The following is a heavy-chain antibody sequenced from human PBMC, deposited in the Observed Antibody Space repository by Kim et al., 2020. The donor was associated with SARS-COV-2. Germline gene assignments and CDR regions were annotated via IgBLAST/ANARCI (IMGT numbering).Heavy chain of an antibody. V-gene: IGHV4-59*01. D-gene: IGHD4-17*01. CDR3: ARDRVDYGDYYGMDV. Sequence: SLKSRVTISVDTSKNQFSLKLSSVTAADTAVYYCARDRVDYGDYYGMDVWGQGTTVTVSS. J-gene: IGHJ6*02.